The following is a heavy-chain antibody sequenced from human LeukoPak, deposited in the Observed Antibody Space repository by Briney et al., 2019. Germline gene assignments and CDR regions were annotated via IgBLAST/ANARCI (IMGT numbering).Heavy chain of an antibody. D-gene: IGHD4/OR15-4a*01. CDR2: ISSSGSTI. V-gene: IGHV3-48*01. Sequence: GGSLRLSCTASGFTFSSYSMNWVRQAPGKGLEWVSYISSSGSTIYYADSVKGRFTISRDNSKNTMYLQMNSLRTEDTAVYYCAKEAGGGDYAFDYWGQGTLVTVSS. J-gene: IGHJ4*02. CDR3: AKEAGGGDYAFDY. CDR1: GFTFSSYS.